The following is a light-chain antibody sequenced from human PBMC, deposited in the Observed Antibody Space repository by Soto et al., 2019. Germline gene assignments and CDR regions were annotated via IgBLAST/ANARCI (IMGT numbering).Light chain of an antibody. V-gene: IGKV3-15*01. CDR3: QQYGTSEII. CDR1: QGIGDT. Sequence: EFVMRQSPATLSVSPGEGATLSCRASQGIGDTLAWYQHKPGQTPRLLIYDTSTRATGVPTRFSGSGSGTDFTLTISRLETEDFAVFYCQQYGTSEIIFGQGTRLEIK. J-gene: IGKJ5*01. CDR2: DTS.